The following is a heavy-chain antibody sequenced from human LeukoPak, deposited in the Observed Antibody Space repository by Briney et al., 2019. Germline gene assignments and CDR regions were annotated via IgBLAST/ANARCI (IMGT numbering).Heavy chain of an antibody. V-gene: IGHV4-61*02. CDR3: ARDLPKFSGGAFDI. Sequence: SETLSLTCTVSGGSISSGSYYWSWIRQPAGKGLEWIGRIYTSGSTNCNPSLKSRVTISVDTSKNQFSLKLSSVTAADTAVYYCARDLPKFSGGAFDIWGQGTMVTVSS. CDR2: IYTSGST. D-gene: IGHD3-10*01. CDR1: GGSISSGSYY. J-gene: IGHJ3*02.